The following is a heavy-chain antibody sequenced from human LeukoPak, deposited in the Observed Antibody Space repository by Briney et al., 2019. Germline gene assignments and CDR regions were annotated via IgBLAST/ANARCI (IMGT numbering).Heavy chain of an antibody. J-gene: IGHJ4*02. CDR1: GFTFSAYA. CDR3: ARGVRIAVAGNIDY. Sequence: PGGSLRLSCEGSGFTFSAYAMSWLRQAPGKGLEWVSGISGSGLPTYYADSVMGRFTISRDNAKNTLFLQMNSLRAEDTAVYYCARGVRIAVAGNIDYWGQSTLVTVS. D-gene: IGHD6-19*01. CDR2: ISGSGLPT. V-gene: IGHV3-23*01.